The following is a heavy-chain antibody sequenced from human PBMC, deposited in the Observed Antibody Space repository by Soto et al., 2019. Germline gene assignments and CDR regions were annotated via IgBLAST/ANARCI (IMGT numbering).Heavy chain of an antibody. CDR2: ISDDGSIK. CDR1: GFTFSSYA. D-gene: IGHD5-18*01. Sequence: GSLRLSCAASGFTFSSYAMHWVRQAPGKGLEWVAVISDDGSIKYYADSVKGRFTISRDNSKNTFYLQMNSLRGDDTALYYCARAIETAMDPCDYWGQGALVTVSS. J-gene: IGHJ4*02. V-gene: IGHV3-30-3*01. CDR3: ARAIETAMDPCDY.